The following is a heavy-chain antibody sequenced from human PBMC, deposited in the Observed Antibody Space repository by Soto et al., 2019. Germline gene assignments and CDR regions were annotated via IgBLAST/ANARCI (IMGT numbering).Heavy chain of an antibody. CDR3: ARDLRSASGWYAPGY. Sequence: LRLSCAASGFTFTDNAMMWVRQAPGKGLEWVSTISGFSGTAFYADSVKGRFTISKDNSKSTVYLQLNSLRAEDTAVYYCARDLRSASGWYAPGYWGQGTMVTVSS. D-gene: IGHD6-19*01. CDR1: GFTFTDNA. J-gene: IGHJ4*02. CDR2: ISGFSGTA. V-gene: IGHV3-23*01.